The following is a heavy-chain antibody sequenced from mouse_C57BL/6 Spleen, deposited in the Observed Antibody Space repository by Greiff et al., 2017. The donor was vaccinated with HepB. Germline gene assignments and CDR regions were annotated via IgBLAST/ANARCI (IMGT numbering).Heavy chain of an antibody. J-gene: IGHJ4*01. D-gene: IGHD1-1*01. Sequence: QVQLQQSGAELVRPGASVKLSCKASGYTFTDYYINWVKQRPGQGLEWIARIYPGSGNTYYNEKFKGKATLTAEKSSSTAYMQLSSLTSEDSAVYVCARDAYGSSYAMDYWGQGTSVTVSS. CDR2: IYPGSGNT. V-gene: IGHV1-76*01. CDR1: GYTFTDYY. CDR3: ARDAYGSSYAMDY.